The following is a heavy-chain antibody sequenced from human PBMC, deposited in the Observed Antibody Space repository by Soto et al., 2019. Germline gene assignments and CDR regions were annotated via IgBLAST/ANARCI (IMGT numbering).Heavy chain of an antibody. J-gene: IGHJ6*02. Sequence: SVKVSCKASGGTFSSYAISWVRQAPGQGLEWMGGIIPIFGTANYAQKFQGRVTITADESTSTAYMELSSLRSEDTAVYYCARVSGVTGTTWYYYYGMDVWGQGTTVTVSS. V-gene: IGHV1-69*13. CDR1: GGTFSSYA. D-gene: IGHD1-7*01. CDR2: IIPIFGTA. CDR3: ARVSGVTGTTWYYYYGMDV.